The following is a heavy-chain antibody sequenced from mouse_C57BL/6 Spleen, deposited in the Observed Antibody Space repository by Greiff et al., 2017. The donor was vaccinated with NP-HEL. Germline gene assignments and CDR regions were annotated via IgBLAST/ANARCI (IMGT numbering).Heavy chain of an antibody. CDR1: GYTFTDYY. V-gene: IGHV1-26*01. J-gene: IGHJ2*01. CDR2: ISPNNGGT. Sequence: EVQLQQSGPELVKPGASVKISCKASGYTFTDYYMNWVKQSHGKSLEWIGDISPNNGGTSYNQKFKGKATLTVDKSSSTAYMELRSLTSEDSAVYYCARRRDYLYYFDYWGQGTTLTVSS. D-gene: IGHD2-4*01. CDR3: ARRRDYLYYFDY.